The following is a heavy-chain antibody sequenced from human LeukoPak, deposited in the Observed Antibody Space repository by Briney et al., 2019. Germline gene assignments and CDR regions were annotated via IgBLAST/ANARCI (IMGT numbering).Heavy chain of an antibody. CDR3: ARCCKVLRFLEWSVSPVNWFDP. D-gene: IGHD3-3*01. Sequence: GASVKVSCKASGYTFTSYGISWVRQAPGQGLEWMGWISAYNGNTNYAQKLQGRVTMTTDTSTSTAYMELRSLRSDDTAVYYCARCCKVLRFLEWSVSPVNWFDPWGQGTLVTVSS. CDR2: ISAYNGNT. V-gene: IGHV1-18*01. J-gene: IGHJ5*02. CDR1: GYTFTSYG.